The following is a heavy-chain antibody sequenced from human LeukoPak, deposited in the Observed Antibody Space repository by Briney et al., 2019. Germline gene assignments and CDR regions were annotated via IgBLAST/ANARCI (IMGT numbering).Heavy chain of an antibody. D-gene: IGHD6-13*01. CDR1: GYTFTSYD. Sequence: GASVKVSCKASGYTFTSYDINWVRQATGQGLEWMGWMNPNSGNTGYAQKFQGRVTMTRNTSISTAYMELSSLRSEDTAVYYCASPSGPSSSWYNYRIDYWGQGTLVTVSS. J-gene: IGHJ4*02. CDR2: MNPNSGNT. CDR3: ASPSGPSSSWYNYRIDY. V-gene: IGHV1-8*01.